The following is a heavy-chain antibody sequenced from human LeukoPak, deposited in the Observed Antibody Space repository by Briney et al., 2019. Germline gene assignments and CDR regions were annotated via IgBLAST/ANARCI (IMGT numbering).Heavy chain of an antibody. Sequence: PGGSLRLSCAASGFTFSSYAMSGVRQAPGKGVEGVSAISGSGGSTYYADSVKGRVTISRENSKKTLYLQMNSLRAEDTAVYYCAKDTYDFWSGYFDYWGQGTLVTVSS. V-gene: IGHV3-23*01. CDR1: GFTFSSYA. J-gene: IGHJ4*02. CDR3: AKDTYDFWSGYFDY. D-gene: IGHD3-3*01. CDR2: ISGSGGST.